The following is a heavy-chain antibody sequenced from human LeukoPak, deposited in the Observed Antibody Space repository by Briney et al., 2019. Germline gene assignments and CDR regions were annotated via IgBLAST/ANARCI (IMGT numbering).Heavy chain of an antibody. CDR1: GASISSYY. D-gene: IGHD6-19*01. J-gene: IGHJ4*02. CDR3: ARHGDSSGWYINY. V-gene: IGHV4-59*01. Sequence: SETLSLTCSVSGASISSYYWNWIRQPPGKGLEWIGYMYNSGSTHYNPSLKSRVTTSLDTSKNHFSLKLSSVTAADTAVYYCARHGDSSGWYINYWGQGTLVTVSS. CDR2: MYNSGST.